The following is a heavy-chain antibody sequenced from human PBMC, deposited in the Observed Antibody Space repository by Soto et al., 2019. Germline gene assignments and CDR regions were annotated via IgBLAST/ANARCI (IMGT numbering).Heavy chain of an antibody. CDR2: INHSGST. D-gene: IGHD5-12*01. J-gene: IGHJ6*03. CDR1: GGSFSGYY. V-gene: IGHV4-34*01. Sequence: SETLSLTCAVYGGSFSGYYWSWIRQPPGKGLEWIGEINHSGSTNYNPSLKSRVTISVDTSKNQFSLKLSSVTAADTAVYYCASGGGYVDYYYMDVWGKGTTVTVSS. CDR3: ASGGGYVDYYYMDV.